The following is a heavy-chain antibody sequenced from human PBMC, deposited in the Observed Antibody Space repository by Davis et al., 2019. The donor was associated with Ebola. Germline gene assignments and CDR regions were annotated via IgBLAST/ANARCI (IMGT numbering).Heavy chain of an antibody. CDR3: ARRVYSRSGFDS. J-gene: IGHJ4*02. V-gene: IGHV1-8*01. Sequence: ASVKVSCKTSGYTFANYDINWVRQATGQGLEWMGWLNPNSGNTDSTHKFQGRLTMTKNISIGTAYMELSTLTSEDTAVYYCARRVYSRSGFDSWGQGTLVTVSS. CDR2: LNPNSGNT. CDR1: GYTFANYD. D-gene: IGHD2-8*01.